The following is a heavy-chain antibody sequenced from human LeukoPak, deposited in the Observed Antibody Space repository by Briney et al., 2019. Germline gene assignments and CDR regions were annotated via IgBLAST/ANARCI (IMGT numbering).Heavy chain of an antibody. Sequence: PSETLSLTCAVSGGSISSSNWWSWGRQPPGKGLEWIGQIDHSGSTNYNPSLKSRVTISVDKSKNKFSMKLRSVTAADTAVYYCARPLSLGYCSGGSCYGRGAWFDRWGQGTLVTVSS. V-gene: IGHV4-4*02. D-gene: IGHD2-15*01. CDR2: IDHSGST. CDR3: ARPLSLGYCSGGSCYGRGAWFDR. J-gene: IGHJ5*02. CDR1: GGSISSSNW.